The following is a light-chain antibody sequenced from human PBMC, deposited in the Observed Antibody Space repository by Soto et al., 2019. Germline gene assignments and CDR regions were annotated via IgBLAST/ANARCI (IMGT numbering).Light chain of an antibody. CDR3: SSYTSSSTLYV. CDR2: DVS. CDR1: SSDVGGYNY. V-gene: IGLV2-14*01. J-gene: IGLJ1*01. Sequence: QSALIQPASVSGSPGQSITISCTGTSSDVGGYNYVSWYQQHPGKAPKLMIFDVSSRPSGISSRFSGSKSGNTASLTISGLQAEDEADYYCSSYTSSSTLYVFGTGTKVTVL.